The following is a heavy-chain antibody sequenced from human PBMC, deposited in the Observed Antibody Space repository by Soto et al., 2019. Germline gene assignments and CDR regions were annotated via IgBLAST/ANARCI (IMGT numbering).Heavy chain of an antibody. CDR3: AASGGYSDY. V-gene: IGHV3-7*02. J-gene: IGHJ4*02. CDR2: IKQDGSEK. Sequence: EVQLVESGGGLVQPGGSLRLSCAASGFTFSSYWMSWVRQAPGKGLEWVANIKQDGSEKYYVNSVKGRFTISRDNANNSLYLQMTSLRAEDTAVYYCAASGGYSDYWGQGTLVTVSS. D-gene: IGHD5-12*01. CDR1: GFTFSSYW.